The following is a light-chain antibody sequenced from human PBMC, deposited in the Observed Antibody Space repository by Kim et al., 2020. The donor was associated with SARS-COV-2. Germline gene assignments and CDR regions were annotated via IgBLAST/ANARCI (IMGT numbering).Light chain of an antibody. CDR1: SSNIGINS. CDR3: AAWDDSLNGPV. V-gene: IGLV1-44*01. CDR2: TNN. Sequence: QSVLTQPPSASGTPGQRVTISCSGSSSNIGINSVYWYQQLPGTAPKLLIYTNNQRPSGVPDRFSGSKSGTSASLAISGLQSEDEADYSCAAWDDSLNGPVFGGGTKLTVL. J-gene: IGLJ3*02.